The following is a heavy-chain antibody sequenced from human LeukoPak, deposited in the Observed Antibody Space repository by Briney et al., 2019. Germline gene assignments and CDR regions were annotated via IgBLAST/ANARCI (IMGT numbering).Heavy chain of an antibody. CDR2: ISYDGSDK. CDR3: ARVYNSYFFDY. D-gene: IGHD5-24*01. V-gene: IGHV3-30*06. J-gene: IGHJ4*02. Sequence: GGSLRLSCAASGFTFSSYGMHWVRQAPGKGLEWVAFISYDGSDKYYAESVKGRFTIPRDKSKNTLYLQMNSLTSDDTSIYYCARVYNSYFFDYWDQGTLVTVSS. CDR1: GFTFSSYG.